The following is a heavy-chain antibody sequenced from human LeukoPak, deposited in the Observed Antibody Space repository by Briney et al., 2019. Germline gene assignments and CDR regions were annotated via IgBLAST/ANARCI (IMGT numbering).Heavy chain of an antibody. J-gene: IGHJ2*01. V-gene: IGHV4-59*08. CDR3: ARQGGGFWYFYL. D-gene: IGHD6-25*01. CDR1: GGSISSYY. Sequence: SETLSLTCTVSGGSISSYYWSWIRQPPGKGLEWVGYIYYSGSTNYTPSLKSRVTISVDTSKNQFSLKLSSVTAADTAVYYCARQGGGFWYFYLWGRGTLVTVSS. CDR2: IYYSGST.